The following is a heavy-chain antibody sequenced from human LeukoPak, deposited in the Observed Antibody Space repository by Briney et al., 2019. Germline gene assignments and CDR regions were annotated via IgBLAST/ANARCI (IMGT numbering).Heavy chain of an antibody. CDR3: ARRGSGSPIDI. Sequence: SETLSLTCTVSGGSISSSSYYWGWIRQPPGKGLEWIGSTYYSGSTYYNPSLKSRVTISVDTSKNQFSLKLSSVTAADTAVYYCARRGSGSPIDIWGQGTMVTVSS. CDR1: GGSISSSSYY. J-gene: IGHJ3*02. CDR2: TYYSGST. V-gene: IGHV4-39*01. D-gene: IGHD3-10*01.